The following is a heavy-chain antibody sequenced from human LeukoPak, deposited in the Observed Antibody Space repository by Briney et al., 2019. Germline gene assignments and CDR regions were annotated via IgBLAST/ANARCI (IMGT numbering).Heavy chain of an antibody. Sequence: GGSLRLSCAASEFTFSSYTMNWVRQAPGKGLEWVSSISSNNNYIYYADSVKGRFTISRDNSKNTLYLQMNSLRVEDTAVYYCAKGDTTWELPHDYWGQGTLVTVSS. D-gene: IGHD1-26*01. V-gene: IGHV3-21*04. CDR2: ISSNNNYI. CDR1: EFTFSSYT. CDR3: AKGDTTWELPHDY. J-gene: IGHJ4*02.